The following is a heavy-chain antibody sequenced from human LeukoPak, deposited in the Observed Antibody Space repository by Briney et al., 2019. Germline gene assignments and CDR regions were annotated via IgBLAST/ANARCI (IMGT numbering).Heavy chain of an antibody. Sequence: SETLSLTCAVYGGSFSGYYWSWIRQPPGKGLEWIGEINHSGSTNYNPSLKSRVTISVDTSKNQFSLKLSSVTAADTAVYYCARDLWGDSIHPYDAFDIWGQGTMVTVSS. J-gene: IGHJ3*02. D-gene: IGHD2/OR15-2a*01. CDR2: INHSGST. CDR1: GGSFSGYY. CDR3: ARDLWGDSIHPYDAFDI. V-gene: IGHV4-34*01.